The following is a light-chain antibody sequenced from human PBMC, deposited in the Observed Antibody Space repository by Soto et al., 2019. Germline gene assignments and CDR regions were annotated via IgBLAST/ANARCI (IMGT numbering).Light chain of an antibody. V-gene: IGKV3-20*01. CDR1: HSVSSNY. J-gene: IGKJ1*01. Sequence: EIVLTQSPGTLSLSPGERATLSCRASHSVSSNYLAWYQQKPGQAPRLLIYDASTRATAIPDRFSGSGSGTDFSLTITRLEPEYVAVYYCQQYGSSPRTFGPGTKVEI. CDR3: QQYGSSPRT. CDR2: DAS.